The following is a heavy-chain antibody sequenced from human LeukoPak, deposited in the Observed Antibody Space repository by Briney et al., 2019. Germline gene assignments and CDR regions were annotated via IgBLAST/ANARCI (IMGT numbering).Heavy chain of an antibody. CDR3: ARRAAAGYDF. Sequence: SSVTLSLTCAVYGGSFSGYYWSWIRQPPGKGLEWIGEINHSGSTIYNPSLKSRVTISVDTSKNQFSLKLSSVTAADTAVYYCARRAAAGYDFWGQGTLVTVSS. D-gene: IGHD6-13*01. CDR2: INHSGST. CDR1: GGSFSGYY. V-gene: IGHV4-34*01. J-gene: IGHJ4*02.